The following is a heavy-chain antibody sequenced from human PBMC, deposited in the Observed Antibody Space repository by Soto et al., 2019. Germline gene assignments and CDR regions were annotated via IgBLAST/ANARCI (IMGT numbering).Heavy chain of an antibody. J-gene: IGHJ6*02. V-gene: IGHV1-3*01. CDR3: ARAPYTSRGSTTFARDV. CDR2: INGGNGYT. CDR1: GYTFSSNA. D-gene: IGHD3-10*01. Sequence: QVHLVQSGAEVKEPGASVRVSCKASGYTFSSNAIHWVRQAPGQELEWMGWINGGNGYTKDSQNFQDRVTLTRDTAESTTHMELSSLRSDDTAIFYCARAPYTSRGSTTFARDVWGQGTPVNVSS.